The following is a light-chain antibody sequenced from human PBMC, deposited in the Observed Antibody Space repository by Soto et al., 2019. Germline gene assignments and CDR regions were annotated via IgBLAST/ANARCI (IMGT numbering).Light chain of an antibody. CDR1: QSISNW. Sequence: DIQMTQSPSTLSASVGDRVTITCRASQSISNWLAWYQQKPGKAPKYLIYKASNLQSGVPSRFSGSGSGTEFTHTISSLQPDDFATYYCQQYDSYPLAFGGGTRVDIQ. J-gene: IGKJ4*01. V-gene: IGKV1-5*03. CDR2: KAS. CDR3: QQYDSYPLA.